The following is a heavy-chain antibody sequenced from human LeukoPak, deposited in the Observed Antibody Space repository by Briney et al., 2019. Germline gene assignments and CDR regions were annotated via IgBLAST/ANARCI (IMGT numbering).Heavy chain of an antibody. V-gene: IGHV4-59*01. CDR2: IYYSGST. J-gene: IGHJ6*03. CDR1: GGSISSYY. Sequence: KASETLSLTCTVSGGSISSYYWSWIRHPPGKGLEWIGYIYYSGSTNYNPSLKSRVTISVDTSKNQFSLKLSSVTAADTAVYYCARYPYNWNYEGLASGYYYYYMDVWGKGTTVTVSS. CDR3: ARYPYNWNYEGLASGYYYYYMDV. D-gene: IGHD1-7*01.